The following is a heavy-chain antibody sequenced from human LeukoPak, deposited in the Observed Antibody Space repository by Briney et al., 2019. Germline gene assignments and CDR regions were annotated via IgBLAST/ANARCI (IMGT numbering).Heavy chain of an antibody. V-gene: IGHV1-18*01. Sequence: ASVTVSFKDSVYTFTMYGISWVRQAPGQGREWMGGISAKNGNTNYAQNVQGRVTMTTDTSTSTAYMELRSLRSDDKALYYCARDTEWEKNPDYFDYWGQGTLVTVSS. CDR3: ARDTEWEKNPDYFDY. CDR2: ISAKNGNT. J-gene: IGHJ4*02. D-gene: IGHD1-26*01. CDR1: VYTFTMYG.